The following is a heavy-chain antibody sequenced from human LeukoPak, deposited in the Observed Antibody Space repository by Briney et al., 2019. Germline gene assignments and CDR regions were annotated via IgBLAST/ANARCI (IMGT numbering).Heavy chain of an antibody. CDR1: GYTFTGYY. Sequence: ASVKVSCKASGYTFTGYYMHWVRQAPGQRLEWMGWINPNSGGTNYEQKFQRRVTMTPDTSISTAYMERSRLRSDDTAVYYCARGTIELRYFGWLPSPMGFDPWGQGTLVTASS. V-gene: IGHV1-2*02. J-gene: IGHJ5*02. D-gene: IGHD3-9*01. CDR2: INPNSGGT. CDR3: ARGTIELRYFGWLPSPMGFDP.